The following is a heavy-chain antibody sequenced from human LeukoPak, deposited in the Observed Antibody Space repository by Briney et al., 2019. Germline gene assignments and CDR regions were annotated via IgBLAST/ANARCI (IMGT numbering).Heavy chain of an antibody. CDR1: GGSISSYY. J-gene: IGHJ4*02. CDR2: IYYSGST. V-gene: IGHV4-59*01. Sequence: SETLSLTCTVSGGSISSYYWSWIRQPPGKGLEWIGYIYYSGSTNYNPSLKSRVTISVDTPKNQFSLKLSSVTAADTAVYYCARGDYYDREDYWGQGTLVTVSS. D-gene: IGHD3-22*01. CDR3: ARGDYYDREDY.